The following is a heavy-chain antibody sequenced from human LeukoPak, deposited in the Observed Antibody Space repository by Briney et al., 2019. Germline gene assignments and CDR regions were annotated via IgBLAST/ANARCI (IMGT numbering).Heavy chain of an antibody. J-gene: IGHJ4*02. Sequence: SETLSLTCSVSGGSITSSTYSWGWIRQPPGKGLEWIGSFYYTGDTYYGPSLKSRVTISVDSSKNHFSLNLTSLTAADTAVYYCARLLPYCSEGICYFWEYFDSWAREPWSPSPQ. CDR1: GGSITSSTYS. CDR2: FYYTGDT. D-gene: IGHD2-15*01. V-gene: IGHV4-39*02. CDR3: ARLLPYCSEGICYFWEYFDS.